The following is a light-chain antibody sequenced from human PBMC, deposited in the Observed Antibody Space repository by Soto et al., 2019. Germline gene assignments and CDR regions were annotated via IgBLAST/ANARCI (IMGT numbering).Light chain of an antibody. CDR3: QQYGVSPWT. V-gene: IGKV3-20*01. CDR2: GAS. Sequence: EVVLTQSPGTLSLSPGERATLSCRASQSVGSTYLAWYQRKPGQAPRLLIYGASSRATGIPDRFSGSGSGTDFTLTISRLEPEDFAVYFCQQYGVSPWTFGQGTTVEIK. CDR1: QSVGSTY. J-gene: IGKJ1*01.